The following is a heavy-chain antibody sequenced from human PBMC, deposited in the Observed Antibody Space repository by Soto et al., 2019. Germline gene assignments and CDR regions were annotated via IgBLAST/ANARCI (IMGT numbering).Heavy chain of an antibody. CDR1: GGTFSSYA. D-gene: IGHD6-6*01. CDR2: IIPIFGTA. CDR3: AGADMMGSSFFHYYYYYCMDV. J-gene: IGHJ6*02. Sequence: SVKVSCKASGGTFSSYAISWVRQAPGQGLEWMGGIIPIFGTANYAQKFQGRVTITADESTSTAYMELSSLRSEDTAVYYCAGADMMGSSFFHYYYYYCMDVWGQGTTVTVSS. V-gene: IGHV1-69*13.